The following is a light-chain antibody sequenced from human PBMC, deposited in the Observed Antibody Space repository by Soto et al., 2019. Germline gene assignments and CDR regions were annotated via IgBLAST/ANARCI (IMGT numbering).Light chain of an antibody. CDR3: QTYGDSLFT. J-gene: IGKJ3*01. CDR1: QSVSRSL. V-gene: IGKV3-20*01. Sequence: EIVLAQSPGTLSLSPGERATLSCRASQSVSRSLLSWYQQKPGQAPRPLISAASSRATGIPDRFSGSGSGTDFTLTISRLEHEDFAVYYCQTYGDSLFTFGPGTKVEI. CDR2: AAS.